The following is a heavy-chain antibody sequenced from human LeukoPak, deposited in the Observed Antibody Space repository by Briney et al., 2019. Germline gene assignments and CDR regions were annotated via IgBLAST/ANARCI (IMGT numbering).Heavy chain of an antibody. CDR1: GFTFSRYA. Sequence: GGSLRLSCAASGFTFSRYAMSWVRQTPGKGLEWVTAVSGSGGSTNYADSVRGRFTISRDNSENTLYLQMNSLRAEDTAVYYCAKSYGDYGSLFDCWGQGTLVIVSS. V-gene: IGHV3-23*01. J-gene: IGHJ4*02. CDR2: VSGSGGST. CDR3: AKSYGDYGSLFDC. D-gene: IGHD4-17*01.